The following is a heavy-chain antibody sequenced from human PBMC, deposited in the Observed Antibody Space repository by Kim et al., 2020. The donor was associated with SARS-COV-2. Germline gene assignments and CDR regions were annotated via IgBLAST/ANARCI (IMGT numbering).Heavy chain of an antibody. CDR2: IWYDGSNK. V-gene: IGHV3-33*06. J-gene: IGHJ6*02. D-gene: IGHD4-4*01. Sequence: GGSLRLSCAASGFTFSSYAMHWVRQAPGKGLEWVAVIWYDGSNKYYADSVKGRFTISRDNSKNTLYLQMNSLRAEDTAVYYCAKSRALRQATVTTRDYGMDVWGQGTTVTVSS. CDR3: AKSRALRQATVTTRDYGMDV. CDR1: GFTFSSYA.